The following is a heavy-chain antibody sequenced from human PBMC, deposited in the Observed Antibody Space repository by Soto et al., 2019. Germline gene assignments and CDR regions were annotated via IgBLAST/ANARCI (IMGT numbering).Heavy chain of an antibody. Sequence: SVKVSCKASGGTFSSYAISWVRQAPGQGLEWMGGIIPIFGTANYAQKFQGRVTITADESTSTAYMELSSLRSEDMAVYYCARGAAIYDFWSGYYIGYYYYGMDVWGQGTTDTVSS. V-gene: IGHV1-69*13. CDR2: IIPIFGTA. J-gene: IGHJ6*02. D-gene: IGHD3-3*01. CDR1: GGTFSSYA. CDR3: ARGAAIYDFWSGYYIGYYYYGMDV.